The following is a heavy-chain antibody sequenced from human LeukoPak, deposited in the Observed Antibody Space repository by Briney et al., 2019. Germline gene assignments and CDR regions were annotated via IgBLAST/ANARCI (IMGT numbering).Heavy chain of an antibody. CDR1: GFTFSSYG. J-gene: IGHJ6*02. CDR2: VNREGSDK. Sequence: PGRSLRLSCAASGFTFSSYGMQWVRQAPGKGLEWVANVNREGSDKNYVDSVKGRFTISRDNAKNSLYLQMNSLRVEDTAVYYCARDGVPGGRDVWGQGTTVTV. CDR3: ARDGVPGGRDV. D-gene: IGHD3-16*01. V-gene: IGHV3-7*01.